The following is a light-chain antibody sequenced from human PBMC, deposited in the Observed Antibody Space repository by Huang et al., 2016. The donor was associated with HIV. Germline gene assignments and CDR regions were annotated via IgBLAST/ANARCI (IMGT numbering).Light chain of an antibody. CDR2: ATS. J-gene: IGKJ1*01. Sequence: DIQMTQSPSSLSASVGDRVTITCRASQGIGHSLAWYQQKPEKAPRLLLYATSDLESGVPSRFRGSGSGTHYTLTINTLQPEEIASYYCQQYHSLPWTFGQGTKVEIK. V-gene: IGKV1-NL1*01. CDR3: QQYHSLPWT. CDR1: QGIGHS.